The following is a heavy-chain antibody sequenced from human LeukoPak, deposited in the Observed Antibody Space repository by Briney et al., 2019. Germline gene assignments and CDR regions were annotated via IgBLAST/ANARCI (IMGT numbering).Heavy chain of an antibody. CDR2: IYHSGST. J-gene: IGHJ4*02. CDR3: ARFRGPYSSSSNNY. CDR1: GGSISSSNW. D-gene: IGHD6-13*01. V-gene: IGHV4-4*02. Sequence: SETLSLTCAVSGGSISSSNWWSWVRQPPGKGLEWIGEIYHSGSTNYNPSLKGRVTISVDKSKNQFSLKLSSVTAADTAVYYCARFRGPYSSSSNNYWGQGTLVTVSS.